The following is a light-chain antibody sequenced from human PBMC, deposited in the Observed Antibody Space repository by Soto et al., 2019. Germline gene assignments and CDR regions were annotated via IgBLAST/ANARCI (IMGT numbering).Light chain of an antibody. CDR2: SGN. CDR3: AAWDDSLNGVV. CDR1: SSNIGSNS. Sequence: QSVLTQPPSASGTPGQRVTISCSGSSSNIGSNSVNWYQQLPGTAPKLLMYSGNQRPSGVPDRFSGSKSGTSASLAITGLQAEDEAAYYCAAWDDSLNGVVFGGGTKLTVL. V-gene: IGLV1-44*01. J-gene: IGLJ2*01.